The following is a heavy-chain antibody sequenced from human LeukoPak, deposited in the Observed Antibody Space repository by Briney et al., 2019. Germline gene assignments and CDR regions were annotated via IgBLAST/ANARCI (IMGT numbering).Heavy chain of an antibody. D-gene: IGHD2-8*01. V-gene: IGHV4-59*12. CDR2: IYYSGST. Sequence: SETLSPTCTVSGGSISSYYWSWIRQPPGKGLEWIGYIYYSGSTNYNPSLKSRVTISVDTSKNQFSLKLSSVTAADTAVYYCARRGGVTGRYYYYYYMDVWGKGTTVTISS. CDR3: ARRGGVTGRYYYYYYMDV. CDR1: GGSISSYY. J-gene: IGHJ6*03.